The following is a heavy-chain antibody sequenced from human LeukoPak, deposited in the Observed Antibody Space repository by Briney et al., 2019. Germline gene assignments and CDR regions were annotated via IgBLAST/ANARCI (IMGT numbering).Heavy chain of an antibody. Sequence: SETLSLTCTVSGGSISSGGYSWSWIRQHPGKGLEWIGYIYYSGSTYYNPSLKSRVTISVDTSKNQFSLKLSSVTAADTAVYYCARAPGIVVVPAAIRLVGMDVWGQGTTVTVSS. CDR2: IYYSGST. CDR3: ARAPGIVVVPAAIRLVGMDV. V-gene: IGHV4-31*03. J-gene: IGHJ6*02. CDR1: GGSISSGGYS. D-gene: IGHD2-2*02.